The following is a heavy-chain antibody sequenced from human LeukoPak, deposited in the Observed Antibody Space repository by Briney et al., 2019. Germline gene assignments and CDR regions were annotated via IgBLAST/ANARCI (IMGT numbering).Heavy chain of an antibody. J-gene: IGHJ4*02. V-gene: IGHV4-39*01. D-gene: IGHD1-26*01. Sequence: PSETLSLICTVSGGSISSSSYYWGWIRQPPGKGLEWIGSIYYSGSTYYNPSLKSRVTISVDTSKNQFSLKLSSVTAADTAVYYCARAPKIGYVPDIVGATYYYYFDYWGQGTLVTVSS. CDR1: GGSISSSSYY. CDR3: ARAPKIGYVPDIVGATYYYYFDY. CDR2: IYYSGST.